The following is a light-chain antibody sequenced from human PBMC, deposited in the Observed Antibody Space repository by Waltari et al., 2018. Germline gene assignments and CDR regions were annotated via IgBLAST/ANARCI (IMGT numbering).Light chain of an antibody. V-gene: IGKV2-30*02. J-gene: IGKJ4*01. CDR1: TLVHSDGNTY. CDR3: MQGTHGPVN. CDR2: KVC. Sequence: TLVHSDGNTYLAWFHQRPGQSPRCLIYKVCNRESGVPVRFSASGSGTDFKLKIRRVEAEDVGVYDGMQGTHGPVNFGGGTKVK.